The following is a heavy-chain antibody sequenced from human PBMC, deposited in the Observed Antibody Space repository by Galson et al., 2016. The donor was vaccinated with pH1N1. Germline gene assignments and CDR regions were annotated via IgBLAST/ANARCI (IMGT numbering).Heavy chain of an antibody. V-gene: IGHV3-21*06. CDR1: GFIFDNYA. CDR2: VSSESFSI. D-gene: IGHD5-12*01. J-gene: IGHJ6*02. CDR3: TKSGWATLTYGMDV. Sequence: SLRLSCAASGFIFDNYAMSWVRQTPGKGLEWVASVSSESFSIYYADSVKGRFTISRDNAKNSLYLDMKSLRAEDTAVYFCTKSGWATLTYGMDVWGQGTTVTVSS.